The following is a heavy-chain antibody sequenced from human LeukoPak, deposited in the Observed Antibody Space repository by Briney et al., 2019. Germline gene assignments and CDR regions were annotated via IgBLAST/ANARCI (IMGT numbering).Heavy chain of an antibody. J-gene: IGHJ6*02. CDR2: IIPIFGTA. CDR3: ARALPPLRNGMDV. Sequence: SVKVSCKASGGTFSSYAISWVRQAPGQGLEWMGGIIPIFGTANSPHKSQGRVTITADDSTNTAYMELSSLRPQDTALYYCARALPPLRNGMDVWGQGTTVTVSS. CDR1: GGTFSSYA. D-gene: IGHD3-3*01. V-gene: IGHV1-69*01.